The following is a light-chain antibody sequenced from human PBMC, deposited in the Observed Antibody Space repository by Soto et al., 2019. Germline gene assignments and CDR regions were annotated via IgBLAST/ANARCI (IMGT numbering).Light chain of an antibody. J-gene: IGLJ1*01. CDR1: SSDVGSYNY. V-gene: IGLV2-14*01. Sequence: QSALTQPASVSGSPGQSITISCTGTSSDVGSYNYVSWYQQHPGKAPKLMIYEVSDRPSGISSRFSGSKSGNTASLTISGLQTEDEADYYCSSYAGDNNYLFGTGTKVTVL. CDR3: SSYAGDNNYL. CDR2: EVS.